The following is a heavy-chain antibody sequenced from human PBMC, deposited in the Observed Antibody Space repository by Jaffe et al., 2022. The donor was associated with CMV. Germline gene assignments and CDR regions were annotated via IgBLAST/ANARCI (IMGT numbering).Heavy chain of an antibody. V-gene: IGHV3-7*03. CDR3: TTYDFWTGFSLGY. CDR1: GFTFSSRW. J-gene: IGHJ4*02. CDR2: IKHDGSEK. D-gene: IGHD3-3*01. Sequence: EVQLVESGGGLVQPGGSLRLSCAASGFTFSSRWMSWVRQAPGKGLEWVANIKHDGSEKYYVDSLRGRFTISRDNAKNSVYLQMNTLRAEDTAIYYCTTYDFWTGFSLGYWGQGTLVTVSS.